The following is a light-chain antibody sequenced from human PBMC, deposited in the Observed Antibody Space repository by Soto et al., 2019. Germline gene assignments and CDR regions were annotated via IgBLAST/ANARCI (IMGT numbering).Light chain of an antibody. CDR1: QSVSNN. Sequence: EIVMTQSPATLSVSRGERATLSCRASQSVSNNLAWYQQKPGQAPRLLIYGASTRATGIPARFSGSGSGTDFTLTISSLQSEDFAVYYCQQYNTWSPLTFGGGTKVETK. J-gene: IGKJ4*01. CDR3: QQYNTWSPLT. V-gene: IGKV3-15*01. CDR2: GAS.